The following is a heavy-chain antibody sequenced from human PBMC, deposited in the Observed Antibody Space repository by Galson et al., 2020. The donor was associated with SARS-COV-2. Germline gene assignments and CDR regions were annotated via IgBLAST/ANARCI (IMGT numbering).Heavy chain of an antibody. CDR2: IKQDGSEK. CDR3: ARDRGTIFGVVIGGFDP. CDR1: GFTFSSYW. D-gene: IGHD3-3*01. J-gene: IGHJ5*02. V-gene: IGHV3-7*01. Sequence: GGSLRLSCAASGFTFSSYWMSWVRQAPGKGLEWVANIKQDGSEKYYVDSVKGRFTISRDNAKNSLYLQMNSLRAEDTAVYYCARDRGTIFGVVIGGFDPWGQGTLVTVSS.